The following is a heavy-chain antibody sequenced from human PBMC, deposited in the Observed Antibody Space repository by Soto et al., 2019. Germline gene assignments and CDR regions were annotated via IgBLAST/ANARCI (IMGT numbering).Heavy chain of an antibody. Sequence: EVQLVESGGGLVKPGGSLRLSCAASGFTFSSYSMNWVRQAPGKGLEWVSSISSSSSYIYYADSVKGRFTISRDNAKNSLYLQMNSLRAEATAVYYCARDNARGDYSIDYWGQGTLVTVSS. CDR3: ARDNARGDYSIDY. CDR1: GFTFSSYS. J-gene: IGHJ4*02. D-gene: IGHD4-17*01. CDR2: ISSSSSYI. V-gene: IGHV3-21*01.